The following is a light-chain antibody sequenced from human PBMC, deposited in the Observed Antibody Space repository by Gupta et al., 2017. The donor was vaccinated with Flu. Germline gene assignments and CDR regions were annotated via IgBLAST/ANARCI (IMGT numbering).Light chain of an antibody. CDR2: FVS. J-gene: IGKJ1*01. Sequence: PDFQSVTPKEKVTITFLASQSIGRRIHWHQQKPEQSPKLLIQFVSQYVTGLRSRHSRRGSGTYLTLTMNSLEAEDATTYFCQLSCSLPWTFGQGTRLEIK. CDR3: QLSCSLPWT. CDR1: QSIGRR. V-gene: IGKV6-21*01.